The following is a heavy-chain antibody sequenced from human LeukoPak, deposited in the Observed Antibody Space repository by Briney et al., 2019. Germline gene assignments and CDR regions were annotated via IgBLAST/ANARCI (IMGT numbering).Heavy chain of an antibody. Sequence: PGGSLRLSCAASGFTFSSYAMHWVRQAPGKGPEWVSVISGSGDSTYYADSVKGRFTISRDNSKNTLYLQMNSLRAEDTAVYYCAPLRYCSSTSCYNYYYYMDVWGKGTTVTVSS. CDR2: ISGSGDST. CDR1: GFTFSSYA. CDR3: APLRYCSSTSCYNYYYYMDV. V-gene: IGHV3-23*01. J-gene: IGHJ6*03. D-gene: IGHD2-2*02.